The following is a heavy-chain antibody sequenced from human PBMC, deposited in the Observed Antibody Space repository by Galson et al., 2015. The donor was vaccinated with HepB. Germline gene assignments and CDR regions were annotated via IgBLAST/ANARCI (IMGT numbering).Heavy chain of an antibody. Sequence: SLRLSCAASGFTFSSYAMSWVRQAPGKGLEWVSAISYSGGSTYYADSMKGRFTISRDNSKNTLYLQMNSLRAEDTAIYYCAKHLASSAYGVDDYWGQGSLVTVSS. D-gene: IGHD3-22*01. CDR1: GFTFSSYA. CDR2: ISYSGGST. CDR3: AKHLASSAYGVDDY. J-gene: IGHJ4*02. V-gene: IGHV3-23*01.